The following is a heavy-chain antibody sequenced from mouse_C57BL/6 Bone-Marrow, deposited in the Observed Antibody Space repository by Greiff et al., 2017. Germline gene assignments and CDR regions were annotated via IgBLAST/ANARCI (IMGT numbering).Heavy chain of an antibody. J-gene: IGHJ1*01. V-gene: IGHV1-62-2*01. D-gene: IGHD1-1*01. CDR3: ARHEGRRLLLRWYFDV. CDR2: FYPGSGSI. CDR1: GYTFTEYT. Sequence: QVQLKESGAELVKPGASVKLSCKASGYTFTEYTIHWVKQRSGQGLEWIGWFYPGSGSIKYNEKFKDKGTLTADKSSRTVYMELSRLKSEDSAVYFCARHEGRRLLLRWYFDVWGPGTTVTVSS.